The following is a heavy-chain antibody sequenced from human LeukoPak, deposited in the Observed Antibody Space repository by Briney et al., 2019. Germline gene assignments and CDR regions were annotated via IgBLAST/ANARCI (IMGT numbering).Heavy chain of an antibody. CDR1: GGSISSYY. V-gene: IGHV4-59*12. CDR2: IYYSGST. J-gene: IGHJ3*02. D-gene: IGHD1-14*01. Sequence: PSETLSLTCTVSGGSISSYYWSWIRQPPGKGLEWIGYIYYSGSTNCNPSLKSRVTISVDTSKNQFSLKLSSVTAADTAVYYCARDRRDAFDIWGQGTMVTVSS. CDR3: ARDRRDAFDI.